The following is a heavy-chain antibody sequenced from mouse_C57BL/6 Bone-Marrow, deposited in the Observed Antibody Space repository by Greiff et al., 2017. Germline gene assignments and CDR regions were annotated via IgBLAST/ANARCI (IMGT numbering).Heavy chain of an antibody. Sequence: QVQLKQSGPELVKPGASVKISCKASGYAFSSSWMNWVKQRPGKGLEWLGRIYPGDGDTNYNGQFKGKATLTADKSSRTAYMKLSNLTAEDSAVYFCARGGYDAWFAYWGQGTLVTVSA. CDR3: ARGGYDAWFAY. CDR1: GYAFSSSW. J-gene: IGHJ3*01. D-gene: IGHD2-2*01. CDR2: IYPGDGDT. V-gene: IGHV1-82*01.